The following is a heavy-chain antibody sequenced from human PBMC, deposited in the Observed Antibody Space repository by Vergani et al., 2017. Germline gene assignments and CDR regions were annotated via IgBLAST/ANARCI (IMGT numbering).Heavy chain of an antibody. CDR2: ISGSGGST. Sequence: VQLVESGGGVVQPGRSLRLSCAASGFTFSSYAMSWVRQAPGKGLEWVSAISGSGGSTYYADSVKGRFTISRDNSKNTLYLQMNSLRAEDTAVYYCAKDQWFGELTNYYYYGMDVWGQGTTVTVSS. J-gene: IGHJ6*02. CDR3: AKDQWFGELTNYYYYGMDV. V-gene: IGHV3-23*04. CDR1: GFTFSSYA. D-gene: IGHD3-10*01.